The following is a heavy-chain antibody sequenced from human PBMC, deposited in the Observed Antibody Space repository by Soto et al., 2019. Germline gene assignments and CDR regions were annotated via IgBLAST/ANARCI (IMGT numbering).Heavy chain of an antibody. J-gene: IGHJ4*02. CDR1: GFTFSSYD. D-gene: IGHD1-7*01. V-gene: IGHV3-64*01. CDR3: VRQVSGNYDY. CDR2: ISSNGGTT. Sequence: EVQLAESGGGMVQPGGSLRLSCVASGFTFSSYDMHWVRQAPGKGLEYVSSISSNGGTTYYGNSVKGRFTISRDNSKNTLYLQMGSLRAEDMAVYYCVRQVSGNYDYWRQGTLVTVSS.